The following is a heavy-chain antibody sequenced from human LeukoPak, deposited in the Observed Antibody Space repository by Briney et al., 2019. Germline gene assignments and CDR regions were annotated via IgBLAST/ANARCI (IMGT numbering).Heavy chain of an antibody. V-gene: IGHV3-23*01. CDR1: GFTFNNYA. D-gene: IGHD3-10*01. CDR3: AKDQRFGDLDDY. CDR2: ISGLGATT. J-gene: IGHJ4*02. Sequence: PGGSLRLSCAASGFTFNNYAMSWVRQAPGKGLEWVSAISGLGATTYYADSVKGRFAISRDNSKNTLYLQMSSLRAEDPAVYYGAKDQRFGDLDDYRGQGTLVTVSS.